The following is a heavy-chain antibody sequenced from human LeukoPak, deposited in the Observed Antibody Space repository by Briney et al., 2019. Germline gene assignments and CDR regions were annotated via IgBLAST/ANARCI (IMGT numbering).Heavy chain of an antibody. CDR3: ATGRSGYFDS. V-gene: IGHV3-15*01. CDR1: GLTLSNAW. CDR2: IKSKTDGGMK. J-gene: IGHJ4*02. Sequence: PGGSLRLSCAASGLTLSNAWMTWVRQAPGKGLEWVARIKSKTDGGMKDYAAPVKGTFTISRDDSENTVYLQMNSLKIEDTAVYYCATGRSGYFDSWGQGTLVFVSS.